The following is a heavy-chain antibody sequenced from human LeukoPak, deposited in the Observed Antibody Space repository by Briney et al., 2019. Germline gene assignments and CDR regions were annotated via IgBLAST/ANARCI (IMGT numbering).Heavy chain of an antibody. Sequence: GGSLRLSCAASGFTFSEAWMTWIRQAPGKGLEWLSYINIGGTNTHYADSVKGRFTISRDNTKKSLYLEMNNLRAEDTAVYYCATDGAGFDTWGQGVLVTVSS. CDR1: GFTFSEAW. J-gene: IGHJ5*02. V-gene: IGHV3-11*01. CDR3: ATDGAGFDT. CDR2: INIGGTNT.